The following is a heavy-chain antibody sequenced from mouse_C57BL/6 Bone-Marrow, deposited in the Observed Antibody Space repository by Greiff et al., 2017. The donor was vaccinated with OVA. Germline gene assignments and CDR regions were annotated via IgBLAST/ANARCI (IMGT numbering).Heavy chain of an antibody. CDR1: GYTFTSYW. Sequence: QVQLQQPGAELVKPGASVKLSCKASGYTFTSYWMHWVKQRPGRGLEWIGRIDPNSGGTKYNEKFKSKATLTVDKPSSTAYMQLSSLTSEDSAVYYCARMGLWEGDYAMDYWGQGTSVTVSS. CDR2: IDPNSGGT. V-gene: IGHV1-72*01. J-gene: IGHJ4*01. D-gene: IGHD1-1*02. CDR3: ARMGLWEGDYAMDY.